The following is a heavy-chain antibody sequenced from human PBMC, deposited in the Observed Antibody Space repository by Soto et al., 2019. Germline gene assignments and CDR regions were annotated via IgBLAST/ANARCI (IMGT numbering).Heavy chain of an antibody. CDR1: GFTFSSYD. D-gene: IGHD6-13*01. Sequence: QVHLVESGGGVVQPGRSLRLSCAASGFTFSSYDMHWVRQAPGKGLEWVAVIPYDGSNEYYADSVKGRFTISRDLTKNTLYLQMNSLRSEDTAVYYCARGEVAAAGTGWYFDLRGRGTLVTVSS. CDR2: IPYDGSNE. CDR3: ARGEVAAAGTGWYFDL. J-gene: IGHJ2*01. V-gene: IGHV3-30*03.